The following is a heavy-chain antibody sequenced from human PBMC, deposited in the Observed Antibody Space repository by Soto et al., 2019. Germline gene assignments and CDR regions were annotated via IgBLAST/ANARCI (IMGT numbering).Heavy chain of an antibody. V-gene: IGHV1-2*02. Sequence: ASVKVSCKTSGYTFSGFYRHWVRQAPGQGLESMGWIYPDSGGTDYAQKFQGRVTMTRDTSISTAYMELSRLRSDDTAVYYCRVTGVSEVDYWGQGTLVTVSS. CDR3: RVTGVSEVDY. CDR1: GYTFSGFY. J-gene: IGHJ4*02. CDR2: IYPDSGGT. D-gene: IGHD2-8*01.